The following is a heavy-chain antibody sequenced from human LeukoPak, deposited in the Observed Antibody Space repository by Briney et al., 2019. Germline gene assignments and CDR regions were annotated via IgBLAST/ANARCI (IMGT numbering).Heavy chain of an antibody. Sequence: GGSLRLSCAASDFTFSTYAMSWVRQAPGKGLEWVSTISGGGDATYYADSVKGRFTISRDNSKNTLYLQMNSLRAEDTAVYYCASLGYYYGSWWSEYFQHWGQGTLVTVSS. CDR1: DFTFSTYA. V-gene: IGHV3-23*01. D-gene: IGHD3-10*01. CDR3: ASLGYYYGSWWSEYFQH. J-gene: IGHJ1*01. CDR2: ISGGGDAT.